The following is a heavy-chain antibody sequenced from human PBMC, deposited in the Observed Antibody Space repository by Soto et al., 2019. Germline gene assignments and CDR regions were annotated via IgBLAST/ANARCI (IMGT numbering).Heavy chain of an antibody. CDR2: IYYSGST. J-gene: IGHJ4*02. CDR3: ASHGGNRPFAFAY. V-gene: IGHV4-31*03. D-gene: IGHD2-15*01. CDR1: GGSISSGGYY. Sequence: SETLSLTCTVSGGSISSGGYYWSWIRQHPGKGLEWIGYIYYSGSTYYNPSLKSRVTISVDTSKNQFSLKLSSVTAADTAVYYCASHGGNRPFAFAYWGQGTLVTVSS.